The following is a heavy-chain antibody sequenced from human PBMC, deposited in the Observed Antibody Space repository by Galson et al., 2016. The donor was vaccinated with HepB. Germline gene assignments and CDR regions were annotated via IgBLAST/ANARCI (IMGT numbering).Heavy chain of an antibody. V-gene: IGHV3-21*01. CDR3: ARTDDRGYSGYGPPFDY. D-gene: IGHD5-12*01. CDR2: ISSSSSYI. CDR1: GFTFSTYS. Sequence: SLRLSCAASGFTFSTYSMNWVRQAPGKGLEWVSSISSSSSYIYYAGSVKGRFTISRDNAKNSLYLQMNSLRAEDTAVYYCARTDDRGYSGYGPPFDYWGQGTLVTASS. J-gene: IGHJ4*02.